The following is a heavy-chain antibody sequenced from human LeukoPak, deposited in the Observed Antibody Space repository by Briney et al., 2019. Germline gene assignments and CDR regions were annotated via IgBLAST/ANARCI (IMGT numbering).Heavy chain of an antibody. J-gene: IGHJ1*01. V-gene: IGHV3-23*01. CDR2: ISGSGGST. D-gene: IGHD6-19*01. CDR3: ANGNRRQWLVPPRGPAEYFQH. Sequence: GESLRLSCAASGFTFSSYAMSWVRQAPGKGLEWVSAISGSGGSTYYADSVKGRFTISRDNSKNTLYLQMNSLRAEDTAVYYCANGNRRQWLVPPRGPAEYFQHWGQGTLVTVSS. CDR1: GFTFSSYA.